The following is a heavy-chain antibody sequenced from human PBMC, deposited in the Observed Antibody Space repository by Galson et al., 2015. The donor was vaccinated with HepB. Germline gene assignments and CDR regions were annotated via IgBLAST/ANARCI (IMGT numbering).Heavy chain of an antibody. CDR1: GYTFTNFG. J-gene: IGHJ3*01. V-gene: IGHV1-18*01. Sequence: SVKVSCKASGYTFTNFGLSWVRQAPGQGLEWMGWISVYSGNTNYAQKFQGRVTVTTDTSTSTVYMELRSLRSDDTAVYYCARDFDYCSNTTCYAFDVWGQGTMVTVSS. D-gene: IGHD2-2*01. CDR3: ARDFDYCSNTTCYAFDV. CDR2: ISVYSGNT.